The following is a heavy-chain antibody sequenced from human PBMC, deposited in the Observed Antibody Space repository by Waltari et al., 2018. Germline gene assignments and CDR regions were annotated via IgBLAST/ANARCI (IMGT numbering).Heavy chain of an antibody. CDR3: ARDGSSGWYYFDY. V-gene: IGHV4-59*11. CDR1: GGSISSHY. J-gene: IGHJ4*02. D-gene: IGHD6-19*01. CDR2: IYYSGST. Sequence: QVQLQESGPGLVKPSETLSLTCTVSGGSISSHYWSWIRQPPGKGLEWIGYIYYSGSTNYDPSLKSRVTISVDTSKNQFSLKLSSVTAADTAVYYCARDGSSGWYYFDYWGQGTLVTVSS.